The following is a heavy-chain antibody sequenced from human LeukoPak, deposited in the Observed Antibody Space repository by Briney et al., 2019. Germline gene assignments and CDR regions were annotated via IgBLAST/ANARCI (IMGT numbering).Heavy chain of an antibody. V-gene: IGHV3-33*01. CDR3: ARDINDTVVGPAAMLLPFDY. CDR1: GLSLRSYG. D-gene: IGHD2-2*01. CDR2: IWYGGRNN. Sequence: GGPVRLLCALCGLSLRSYGLQWVRQAPGRGGAGVAVIWYGGRNNYYAASVKGRFTISRDNSKNTVYLLMNSLRAEDTAVYYCARDINDTVVGPAAMLLPFDYWGHGTLVTVSS. J-gene: IGHJ4*01.